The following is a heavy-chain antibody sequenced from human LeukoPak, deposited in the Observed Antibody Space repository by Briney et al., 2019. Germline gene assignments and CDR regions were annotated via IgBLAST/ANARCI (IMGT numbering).Heavy chain of an antibody. CDR2: IYYSGST. CDR1: GGSISSGGYY. V-gene: IGHV4-31*03. Sequence: PSETLSLTCTVSGGSISSGGYYWSWIRQHPGKGLEWIGYIYYSGSTYYNPSLKSRVTISVDTSKNQFSLKPSSVTAADTAVYYCASHEPMGAFDIWGQGTMVTVSS. CDR3: ASHEPMGAFDI. J-gene: IGHJ3*02. D-gene: IGHD1-14*01.